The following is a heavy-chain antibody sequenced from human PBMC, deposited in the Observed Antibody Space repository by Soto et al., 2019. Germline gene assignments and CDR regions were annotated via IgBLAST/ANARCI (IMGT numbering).Heavy chain of an antibody. Sequence: QVQLVESVGGLVKPGESLRRSCAASGFTFSDYYMSWIRPATGKGLEWDADIRSSGTTIYYADSVKGRFTISRDNAKNPLSLQMNRLRAEDTAVYSCASVPYDLGTRQPMYYFDYWGQGSLVTFSS. CDR2: IRSSGTTI. D-gene: IGHD3-3*01. V-gene: IGHV3-11*01. J-gene: IGHJ4*02. CDR3: ASVPYDLGTRQPMYYFDY. CDR1: GFTFSDYY.